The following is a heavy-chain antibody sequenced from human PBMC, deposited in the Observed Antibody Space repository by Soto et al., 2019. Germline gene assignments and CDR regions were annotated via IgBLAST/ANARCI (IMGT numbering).Heavy chain of an antibody. J-gene: IGHJ4*02. CDR2: IIPILGIA. CDR3: ALLGDYYGSGHKRPFDY. CDR1: GYTFTSYG. D-gene: IGHD3-10*01. V-gene: IGHV1-69*04. Sequence: GASVKVSCKASGYTFTSYGISCVRQAPGQGLEWMGRIIPILGIANYAQKFQGRVTITADKSTSTAYMELSSLRSEDTAVYYCALLGDYYGSGHKRPFDYWGRGTLVTVSS.